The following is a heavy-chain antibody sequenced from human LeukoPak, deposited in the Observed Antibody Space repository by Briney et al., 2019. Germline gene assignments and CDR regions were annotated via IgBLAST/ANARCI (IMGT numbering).Heavy chain of an antibody. J-gene: IGHJ4*02. V-gene: IGHV3-30*02. CDR1: GFAFSSYG. D-gene: IGHD6-13*01. CDR3: ARSLATPGSTPKPDF. Sequence: PGGSLRLSCAASGFAFSSYGMHWVRQAPGKGLEWVAFIRYDGSNKYYADSVKGRFTISRDNAKNSLYLQMNSLRAEDTAVYYCARSLATPGSTPKPDFWGQGTLVTVSS. CDR2: IRYDGSNK.